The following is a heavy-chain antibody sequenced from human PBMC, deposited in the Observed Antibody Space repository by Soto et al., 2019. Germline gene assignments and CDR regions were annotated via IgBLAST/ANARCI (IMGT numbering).Heavy chain of an antibody. D-gene: IGHD1-26*01. J-gene: IGHJ6*02. Sequence: ESGGGVVHPGRSLRLSCAASGFTFSSYGMHWARQAPGKGLEWVAVISYDGSNKYYADSVKGRFTISRDNSKNTLYLQMNSLRAEDTAVYNCAKDVVVGATTGLGDYYYYYGMDVWGQGTTVTVSS. CDR3: AKDVVVGATTGLGDYYYYYGMDV. V-gene: IGHV3-30*18. CDR2: ISYDGSNK. CDR1: GFTFSSYG.